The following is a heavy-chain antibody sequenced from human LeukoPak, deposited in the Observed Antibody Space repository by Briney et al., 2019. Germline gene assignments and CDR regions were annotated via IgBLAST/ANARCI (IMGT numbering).Heavy chain of an antibody. CDR1: GFTVSSNY. J-gene: IGHJ5*02. V-gene: IGHV3-53*01. CDR2: IYSGGST. D-gene: IGHD4-17*01. Sequence: PGGSLRLSYAASGFTVSSNYMSGVRQAPGKGLEWASVIYSGGSTYYADSVKGRFTISRDNSKNTLYLQMNSLRAEDTAVYYCARDWPMTTVIGGFDPWGQGTLVTVSS. CDR3: ARDWPMTTVIGGFDP.